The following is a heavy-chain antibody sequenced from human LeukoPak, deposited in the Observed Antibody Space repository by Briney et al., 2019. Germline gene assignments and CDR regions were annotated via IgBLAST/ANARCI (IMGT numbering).Heavy chain of an antibody. CDR3: AKDDYYDTSGYRD. CDR1: GFTFSRYW. V-gene: IGHV3-7*01. J-gene: IGHJ4*02. CDR2: IKQDGSEK. D-gene: IGHD3-22*01. Sequence: GGSLRLSCAASGFTFSRYWMTWVRQAPGKGLEWVANIKQDGSEKYYVDSVKGRFTISRDNAKNSLYLQMNSLRAEDTAVYYCAKDDYYDTSGYRDWGQGTLVTVSS.